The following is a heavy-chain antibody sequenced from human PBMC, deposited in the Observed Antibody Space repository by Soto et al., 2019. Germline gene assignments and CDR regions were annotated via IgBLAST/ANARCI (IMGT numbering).Heavy chain of an antibody. CDR2: LYWDEAK. J-gene: IGHJ4*02. Sequence: QITLKESGPTLVKPTQTLTLTCTFSGFSLSTHTVGVAWIRQPPGTALEWLALLYWDEAKRYSPSLTSRRTITQDTYKNQVVLTMTNMDPVDTATYYRAHIVPFDYRGYNFEVWGQGIRVTVSS. V-gene: IGHV2-5*02. CDR1: GFSLSTHTVG. CDR3: AHIVPFDYRGYNFEV. D-gene: IGHD3-9*01.